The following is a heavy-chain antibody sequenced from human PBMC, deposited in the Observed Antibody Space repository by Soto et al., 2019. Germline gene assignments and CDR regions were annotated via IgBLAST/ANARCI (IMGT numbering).Heavy chain of an antibody. CDR3: ARDPYGDYDGGFDP. D-gene: IGHD4-17*01. Sequence: SETLSLTCTVSGGSISSGDYYWSWIRQPPGKGLEWIGYIYYSGSTYYNPSLKSRVTISVDTSKNQFSLKLSSVTAADTAVYYCARDPYGDYDGGFDPWGQGTLVTVSS. J-gene: IGHJ5*02. CDR1: GGSISSGDYY. CDR2: IYYSGST. V-gene: IGHV4-30-4*01.